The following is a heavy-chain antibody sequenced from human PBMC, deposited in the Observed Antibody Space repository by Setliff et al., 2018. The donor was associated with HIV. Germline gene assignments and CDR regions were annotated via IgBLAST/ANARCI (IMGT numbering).Heavy chain of an antibody. V-gene: IGHV4-4*03. CDR1: GGSISSDNW. D-gene: IGHD2-2*01. CDR2: IYHSEYT. Sequence: LETLSLTCAVSGGSISSDNWWTWVRQAPGKGLEWIGEIYHSEYTNYNPSLKSRVSMSVDKSKNQFSVKLTSVTAADTAVYYCARGHCSGTNCYGVDYYGMDVWGQGTTVTVSS. J-gene: IGHJ6*02. CDR3: ARGHCSGTNCYGVDYYGMDV.